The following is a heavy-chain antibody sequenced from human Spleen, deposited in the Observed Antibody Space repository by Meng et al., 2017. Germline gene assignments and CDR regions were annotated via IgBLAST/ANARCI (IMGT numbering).Heavy chain of an antibody. CDR1: GFTFGISW. V-gene: IGHV3-74*01. CDR2: IASDGGIT. J-gene: IGHJ4*02. CDR3: ARDLGWVLFDY. Sequence: GGSLRLSCAASGFTFGISWMHWVRQAPGKGLEWISRIASDGGITNYADSVKGRFTISRDNAKNTLYLQMNSLGADDTAVYYCARDLGWVLFDYWGQGALVTVSS. D-gene: IGHD3-3*01.